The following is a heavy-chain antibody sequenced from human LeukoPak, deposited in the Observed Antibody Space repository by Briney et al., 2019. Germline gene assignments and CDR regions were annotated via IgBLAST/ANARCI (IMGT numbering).Heavy chain of an antibody. CDR2: ISGSGDSV. J-gene: IGHJ4*02. CDR3: AKDPRGGYSGSWYFDY. V-gene: IGHV3-23*01. Sequence: GGSLRLSCSASGFTFSSYVLSWVRQVPGKGPEWVSAISGSGDSVYYADSVKGRFTISRDNSKDTLYLQMNSLTAEDAAVYYCAKDPRGGYSGSWYFDYWGQGTLVTVSS. D-gene: IGHD5-12*01. CDR1: GFTFSSYV.